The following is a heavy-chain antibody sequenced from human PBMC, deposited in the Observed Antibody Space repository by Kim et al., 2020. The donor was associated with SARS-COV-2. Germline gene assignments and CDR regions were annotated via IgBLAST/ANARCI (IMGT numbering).Heavy chain of an antibody. D-gene: IGHD4-17*01. J-gene: IGHJ4*02. Sequence: GGSLRLSCAASGFTFSSYAMSWVRQAPGKGLDWVSAISGSGGSTYYADSVKGRFTISRDNSKNTLYLQMNSLRAEDTAVYYCAKSPYGGQYYFDYWGQGTLVTVSS. CDR1: GFTFSSYA. CDR3: AKSPYGGQYYFDY. V-gene: IGHV3-23*01. CDR2: ISGSGGST.